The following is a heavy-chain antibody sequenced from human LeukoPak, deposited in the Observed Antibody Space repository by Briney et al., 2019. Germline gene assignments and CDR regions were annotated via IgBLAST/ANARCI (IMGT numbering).Heavy chain of an antibody. J-gene: IGHJ6*02. V-gene: IGHV3-21*04. D-gene: IGHD5-18*01. Sequence: GGSLRLSCAASGFTFSSYSMNWVRQAPGKGLEWVSSISSSSSYIYYADSVKGRFTISRDNAKNSLYLQMNSLRSDDTAVYYCARGRYSYEIVSYYYYGMDVWGQGTTVTVSS. CDR3: ARGRYSYEIVSYYYYGMDV. CDR1: GFTFSSYS. CDR2: ISSSSSYI.